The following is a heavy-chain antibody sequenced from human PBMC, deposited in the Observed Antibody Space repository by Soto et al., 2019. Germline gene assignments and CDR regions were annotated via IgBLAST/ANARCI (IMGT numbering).Heavy chain of an antibody. D-gene: IGHD2-15*01. J-gene: IGHJ5*02. CDR1: GYTFTSYG. CDR3: AGGWSGGSCDTYNWFDP. Sequence: ASVKVSCKASGYTFTSYGISWVRQAPGQGLEWMGWISAYNGNTNYAQKLQGRVTMTTDTSTSTAYMELGSLRSDDTAVYYCAGGWSGGSCDTYNWFDPWGQGTLVTVSS. V-gene: IGHV1-18*04. CDR2: ISAYNGNT.